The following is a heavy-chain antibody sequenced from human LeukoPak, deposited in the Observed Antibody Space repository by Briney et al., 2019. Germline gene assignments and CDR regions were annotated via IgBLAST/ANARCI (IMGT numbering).Heavy chain of an antibody. Sequence: ASVKVSCKASGYTFTSYDINWVRQAPGQGLEWIGWINPNSGGTNYAQKFQGRVTMTRDTSISTAYMELSRLRYDDTAVYYCARAISSGWYYYFDYWGQGTLVTVSS. D-gene: IGHD6-19*01. J-gene: IGHJ4*02. V-gene: IGHV1-2*02. CDR2: INPNSGGT. CDR3: ARAISSGWYYYFDY. CDR1: GYTFTSYD.